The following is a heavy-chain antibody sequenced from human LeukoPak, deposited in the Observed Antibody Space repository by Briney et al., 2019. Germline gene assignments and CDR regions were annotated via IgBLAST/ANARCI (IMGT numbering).Heavy chain of an antibody. CDR2: IYYSGST. Sequence: SETLSLTCTVSGGSISSGGYYWSWIRQHPGKGLEWIGYIYYSGSTYYNPSLKSRVTISVDTSKNQFSLKLSSVTAADTAVYYCARVGRRYSSSWLYYFDYWGQGTLVTVSS. CDR3: ARVGRRYSSSWLYYFDY. J-gene: IGHJ4*02. CDR1: GGSISSGGYY. V-gene: IGHV4-31*03. D-gene: IGHD6-13*01.